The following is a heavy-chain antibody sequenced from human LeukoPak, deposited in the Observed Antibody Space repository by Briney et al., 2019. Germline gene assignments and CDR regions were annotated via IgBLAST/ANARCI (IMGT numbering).Heavy chain of an antibody. Sequence: PAGGSLRLSCAASGVTFSSYAMTWVRQAPGMGLEWVSGISGSGGSAYYADSVKGRFTISRDNSKNTLYLHMNSLRAEDTAVYYCAQCFGTSCFDFDYWGQGTLVTVSS. D-gene: IGHD2-2*01. CDR1: GVTFSSYA. CDR2: ISGSGGSA. V-gene: IGHV3-23*01. J-gene: IGHJ4*02. CDR3: AQCFGTSCFDFDY.